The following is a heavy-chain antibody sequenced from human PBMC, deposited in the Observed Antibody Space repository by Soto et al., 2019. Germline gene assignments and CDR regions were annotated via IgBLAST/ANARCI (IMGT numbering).Heavy chain of an antibody. D-gene: IGHD6-19*01. CDR2: ISYDGSNK. J-gene: IGHJ6*02. Sequence: QVQLVESGGGVVQPGRSLRLSCAASGFTFSSYGMHWVRQAPGKWLEWVAVISYDGSNKYYADSVKGRFTISRDNSKNTLYLQMNSLRAEDTAVYYCAKGEQWLVTYYYYGMDVWGQGTTVTVSS. CDR1: GFTFSSYG. V-gene: IGHV3-30*18. CDR3: AKGEQWLVTYYYYGMDV.